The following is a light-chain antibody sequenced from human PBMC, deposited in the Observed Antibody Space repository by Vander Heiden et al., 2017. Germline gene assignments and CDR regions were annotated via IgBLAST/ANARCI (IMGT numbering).Light chain of an antibody. Sequence: DIQMTQSPSSLSASVGDRVTITCQASQDISNYLNWYQQKPGKAPKLLIYDASNLETGVPSRFSGSGSGTDFTFTISSLQPEDIATYYCQQYDNPLFNVGPGTKVDIK. V-gene: IGKV1-33*01. CDR2: DAS. CDR3: QQYDNPLFN. J-gene: IGKJ3*01. CDR1: QDISNY.